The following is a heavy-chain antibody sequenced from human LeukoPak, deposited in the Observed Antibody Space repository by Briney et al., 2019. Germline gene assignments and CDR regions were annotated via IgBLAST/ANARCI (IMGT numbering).Heavy chain of an antibody. CDR2: IYYSGST. V-gene: IGHV4-61*01. D-gene: IGHD1-26*01. Sequence: SETLSLTCTVSGGSVNSGSYYWNWIRQPPGKGLEWIGYIYYSGSTNYNPSLKSRVTISVDTSKNQFSLKLSSVAAADTAVYYCARAAYSGSYHSDYWGQGTLVTVSS. J-gene: IGHJ4*02. CDR3: ARAAYSGSYHSDY. CDR1: GGSVNSGSYY.